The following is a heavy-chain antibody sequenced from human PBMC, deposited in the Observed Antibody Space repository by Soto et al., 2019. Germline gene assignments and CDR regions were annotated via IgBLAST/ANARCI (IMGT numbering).Heavy chain of an antibody. CDR3: ARDTTGKAWGDYGMYV. V-gene: IGHV1-69*13. CDR1: GGTFSSYA. Sequence: SVKVSCKASGGTFSSYAISWVRQAPGQGLEWMGGIIPIFGTANYAQKFQGRVTITADESTSTAYMELSSLRSEDTAVYYCARDTTGKAWGDYGMYVWGQGTTVTVSS. CDR2: IIPIFGTA. J-gene: IGHJ6*02. D-gene: IGHD1-1*01.